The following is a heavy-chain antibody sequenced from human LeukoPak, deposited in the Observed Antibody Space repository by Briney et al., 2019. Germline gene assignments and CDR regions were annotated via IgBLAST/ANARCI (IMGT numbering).Heavy chain of an antibody. J-gene: IGHJ4*02. CDR1: GLTFSSYG. V-gene: IGHV3-33*01. D-gene: IGHD1-26*01. Sequence: GGSLRLSCAASGLTFSSYGMHCVRQAPGKGLEWVAVIWYDGSNKYYADSVKGRFTISRDNSKNTLYLQMNSLRAEDTAVYYCARDTDGGSAIDYWGQGTLVTVSS. CDR2: IWYDGSNK. CDR3: ARDTDGGSAIDY.